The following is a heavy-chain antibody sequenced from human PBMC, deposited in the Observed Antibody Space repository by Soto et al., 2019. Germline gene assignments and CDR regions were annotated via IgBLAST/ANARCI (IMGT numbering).Heavy chain of an antibody. Sequence: PSETLSLTCTVSGDSFSGSTYYWGWIRQPPGKGLEWIGTIYYSGTTYYNPSLKSRLTISVDTSKNQFSLKLSSVTAADTAVYYCARPNPNSNSYLWDYWGQGTLVTVSS. V-gene: IGHV4-39*01. CDR3: ARPNPNSNSYLWDY. CDR2: IYYSGTT. J-gene: IGHJ4*02. D-gene: IGHD6-13*01. CDR1: GDSFSGSTYY.